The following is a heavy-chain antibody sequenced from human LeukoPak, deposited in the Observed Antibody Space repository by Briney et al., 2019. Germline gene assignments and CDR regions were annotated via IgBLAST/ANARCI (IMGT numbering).Heavy chain of an antibody. CDR3: ARYGGGNSGPWFAP. J-gene: IGHJ5*02. Sequence: SETRSLTCTVSGGSISNYYWSWIRQPPGKGLEWIGYIYYSGGTNYNPSLNSRVTISVDMSKNQFSLKLSSVTAADTAVYYCARYGGGNSGPWFAPWGQGTLVTVSS. V-gene: IGHV4-59*01. CDR2: IYYSGGT. D-gene: IGHD4-23*01. CDR1: GGSISNYY.